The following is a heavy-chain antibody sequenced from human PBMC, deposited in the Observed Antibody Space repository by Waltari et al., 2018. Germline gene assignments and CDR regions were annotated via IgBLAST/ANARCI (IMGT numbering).Heavy chain of an antibody. CDR3: AKDMGPSRYDSSGYFDY. V-gene: IGHV3-43*01. CDR2: ISWDGGST. CDR1: GFTFADYT. D-gene: IGHD3-22*01. Sequence: EVQLVESGGVVVQPGGSLRLSCAASGFTFADYTMPWVRQAPGKGLEWVSLISWDGGSTYYADSVKGRFTISRDNSKNSLYLQMNSLRTEDTALYYCAKDMGPSRYDSSGYFDYWGQGTLVTVSS. J-gene: IGHJ4*02.